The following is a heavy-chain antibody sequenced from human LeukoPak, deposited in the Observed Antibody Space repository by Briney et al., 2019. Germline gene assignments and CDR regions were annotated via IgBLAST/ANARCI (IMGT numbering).Heavy chain of an antibody. D-gene: IGHD6-6*01. CDR3: ARGSSSSELDY. Sequence: GGSLRLSCAASGFTVSSNYMSWVCQAPGKGLEWVSVIYSGGSTYYADSVKGRFTISRHNSKNTLYLQMNSLRAEDTAVYYCARGSSSSELDYWGQGTLVTVSS. CDR1: GFTVSSNY. V-gene: IGHV3-53*04. J-gene: IGHJ4*02. CDR2: IYSGGST.